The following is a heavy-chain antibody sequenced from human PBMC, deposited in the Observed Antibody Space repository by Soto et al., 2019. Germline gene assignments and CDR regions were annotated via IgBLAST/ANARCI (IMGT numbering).Heavy chain of an antibody. D-gene: IGHD3-3*01. CDR3: ARQSRLRFLEWLSWFDP. CDR1: GGSISSSSYY. CDR2: IYYSGST. J-gene: IGHJ5*02. V-gene: IGHV4-39*01. Sequence: KSSETLSLTCTVSGGSISSSSYYWGWIRQPPGKGLEWIGSIYYSGSTYYNPSLKSRVTISVDTSKNQFSLKLSSVTAADTAVYYCARQSRLRFLEWLSWFDPWGQGTLVTVSS.